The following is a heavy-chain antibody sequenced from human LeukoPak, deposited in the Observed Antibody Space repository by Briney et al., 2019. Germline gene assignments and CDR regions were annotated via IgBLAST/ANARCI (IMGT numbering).Heavy chain of an antibody. CDR3: AKDSSGGSYYLYYYYYGMDV. D-gene: IGHD1-26*01. CDR2: ISGSGGST. V-gene: IGHV3-23*01. CDR1: GFTFSSYA. J-gene: IGHJ6*02. Sequence: GGSLRLSCAASGFTFSSYAMSWVRQAPGKGLEWVSAISGSGGSTYYADSVKGRFTISRDNSKNTLYLQMNSLRAEDTAVYYCAKDSSGGSYYLYYYYYGMDVWGQGTTVTVSS.